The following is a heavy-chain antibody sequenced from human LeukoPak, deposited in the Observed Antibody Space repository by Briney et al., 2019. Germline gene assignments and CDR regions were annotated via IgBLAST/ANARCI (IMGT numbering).Heavy chain of an antibody. Sequence: PSETLSLTCTVSGASIDSANYYWGWIRQPPGKGLEWIGSIYFSGSAYYKSSLMSRVTISLDTSKNQFSLKLSSVTAADTAVYYCARPNFAYDTSGYLDYWGQGTPLTVSS. D-gene: IGHD3-22*01. V-gene: IGHV4-39*01. CDR2: IYFSGSA. CDR3: ARPNFAYDTSGYLDY. CDR1: GASIDSANYY. J-gene: IGHJ4*02.